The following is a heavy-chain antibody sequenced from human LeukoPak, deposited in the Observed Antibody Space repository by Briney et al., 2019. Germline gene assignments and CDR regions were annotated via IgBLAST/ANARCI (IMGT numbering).Heavy chain of an antibody. CDR2: IWYDGSNK. Sequence: PGGSLRLSCAASGFTFSSYGMHWVRQAPGKGLEWVAVIWYDGSNKYYADSVKGRFTISRDNSKNTLYLQMNSLRAEDTAVYYCARVGDSSGYYSYYWSQGTLVTVSS. CDR3: ARVGDSSGYYSYY. D-gene: IGHD3-22*01. V-gene: IGHV3-33*01. J-gene: IGHJ4*02. CDR1: GFTFSSYG.